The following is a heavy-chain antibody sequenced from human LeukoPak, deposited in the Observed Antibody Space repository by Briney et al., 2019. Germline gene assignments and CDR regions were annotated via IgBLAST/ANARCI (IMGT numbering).Heavy chain of an antibody. Sequence: GGSLRLSCAASGFTFSSYAMHWVRQSLGKGLEWVAVMSYDGFNKYYADSVKGRFTISRDNSKNTLYLQMNSLRAEDTAVYYCAKTKGCSYGYYFDYWGQGTLVTVPS. CDR2: MSYDGFNK. V-gene: IGHV3-30*18. CDR3: AKTKGCSYGYYFDY. D-gene: IGHD5-18*01. J-gene: IGHJ4*02. CDR1: GFTFSSYA.